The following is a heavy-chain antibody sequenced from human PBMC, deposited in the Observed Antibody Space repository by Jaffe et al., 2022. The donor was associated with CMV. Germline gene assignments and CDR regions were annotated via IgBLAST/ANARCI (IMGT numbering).Heavy chain of an antibody. CDR3: ARGGLLSTNDAFDI. CDR2: ISSYGTYI. Sequence: EVQLVESGGGLVRPGGSLRLSCAASGFTFSSYTMNWVRQAPGKGLEWVSSISSYGTYIYYADSLKGRFTISRGNANNSLYLQMNSLRAEDTAVYYCARGGLLSTNDAFDIWGQGTMVTVSS. CDR1: GFTFSSYT. D-gene: IGHD3-10*01. V-gene: IGHV3-21*01. J-gene: IGHJ3*02.